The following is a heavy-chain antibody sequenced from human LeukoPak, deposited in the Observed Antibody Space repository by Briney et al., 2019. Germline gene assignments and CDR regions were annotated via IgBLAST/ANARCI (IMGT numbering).Heavy chain of an antibody. Sequence: GGSLRLSCAASGFTFSSYAMSWVRQAPGKGLEWVSAISGSGGSTYYADSVKGRFTISRDNSKNTLYLQMNSLRAEDTAVYYCAKALNYGSSGYIDYWGQGTLVTVSS. CDR3: AKALNYGSSGYIDY. J-gene: IGHJ4*02. CDR1: GFTFSSYA. D-gene: IGHD3-22*01. V-gene: IGHV3-23*01. CDR2: ISGSGGST.